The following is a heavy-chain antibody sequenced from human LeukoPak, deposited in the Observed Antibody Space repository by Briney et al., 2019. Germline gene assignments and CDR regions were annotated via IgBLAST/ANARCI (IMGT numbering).Heavy chain of an antibody. CDR1: GGSISSSSYY. Sequence: SETLSLTCTVSGGSISSSSYYWGWIRQPPGKGLEWIGSIYYSGSTYYNPSLKSRVTISVDTSKNQFSPKLSSVTAADTAVYYCARGPGTWFDPWGQGTLVTVSS. D-gene: IGHD1-1*01. V-gene: IGHV4-39*01. CDR2: IYYSGST. J-gene: IGHJ5*02. CDR3: ARGPGTWFDP.